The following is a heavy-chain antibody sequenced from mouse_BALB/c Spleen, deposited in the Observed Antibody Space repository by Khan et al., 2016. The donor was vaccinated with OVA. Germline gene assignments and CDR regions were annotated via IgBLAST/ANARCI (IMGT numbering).Heavy chain of an antibody. CDR3: ARGYCGNYEFVY. CDR2: IFPGTGTT. J-gene: IGHJ3*01. V-gene: IGHV1S132*01. D-gene: IGHD1-1*02. CDR1: GYTFTSYW. Sequence: QVQLKQSGAELVKPGASVKLSCKTSGYTFTSYWIQWVKQRPGQGLGWIGQIFPGTGTTYYNENFKGKATLTVDTSSSTAYLQVSSLTSEDSAVDFCARGYCGNYEFVYWGQGTLVTVSP.